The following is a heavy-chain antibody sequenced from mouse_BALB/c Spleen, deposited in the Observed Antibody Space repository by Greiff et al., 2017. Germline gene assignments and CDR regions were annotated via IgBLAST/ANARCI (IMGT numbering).Heavy chain of an antibody. CDR2: ISSGGGST. CDR1: GFAFSSYD. D-gene: IGHD4-1*01. Sequence: EVHLVESGGGLVKPGGSLKLSCAASGFAFSSYDMSWVRQTPEKRLEWVAYISSGGGSTYYPDTVKGRFTISRDNAKNTLYLQMSSLKSEDTAMYYCARLKTGFFDYWGQGTTLTVSS. J-gene: IGHJ2*01. CDR3: ARLKTGFFDY. V-gene: IGHV5-12-1*01.